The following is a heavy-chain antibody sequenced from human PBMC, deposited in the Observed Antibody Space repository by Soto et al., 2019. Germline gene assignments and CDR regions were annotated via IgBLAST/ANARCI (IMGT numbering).Heavy chain of an antibody. CDR3: ARMGGGIAAAGVLYGMDV. CDR1: GFSLSTSGMC. D-gene: IGHD6-13*01. CDR2: IDWDDDK. Sequence: SGPTLVNPTQTLTLTCTFSGFSLSTSGMCVSWIRQPPGKALEWLALIDWDDDKHYSTSLKTRLTISKDTSKNQVVLTMTNMDPVDTATYYCARMGGGIAAAGVLYGMDVWGQGTTVTVSS. V-gene: IGHV2-70*01. J-gene: IGHJ6*02.